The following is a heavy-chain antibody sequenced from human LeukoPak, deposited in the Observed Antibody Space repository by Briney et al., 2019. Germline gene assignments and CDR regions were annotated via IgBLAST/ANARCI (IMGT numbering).Heavy chain of an antibody. Sequence: SETLSLTCTVSGGSISSYYWSWIRQPPGKGLEWIGYIYYSGSTNYNPSLKSRVTISVDTSKNQFSLKLGSVTAADTAVYYCARRSFGVAKYYFDYWGQGTLVTVSS. CDR2: IYYSGST. CDR3: ARRSFGVAKYYFDY. D-gene: IGHD3-3*01. J-gene: IGHJ4*02. CDR1: GGSISSYY. V-gene: IGHV4-59*08.